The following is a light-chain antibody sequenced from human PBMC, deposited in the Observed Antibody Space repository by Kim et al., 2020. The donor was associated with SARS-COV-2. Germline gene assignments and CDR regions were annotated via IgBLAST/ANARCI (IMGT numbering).Light chain of an antibody. J-gene: IGKJ5*01. CDR1: KSLVYTDGNTY. CDR2: EVS. V-gene: IGKV2-30*01. Sequence: DVLLTQSPLSLPVTLGQPASISCRSSKSLVYTDGNTYLNWFQQRPGQSPRRLIYEVSNRDSGVPDRFSGSGSGTDFTLKISRVEAEDVGIYYCMQGTHWPPITFGQGTRLEIK. CDR3: MQGTHWPPIT.